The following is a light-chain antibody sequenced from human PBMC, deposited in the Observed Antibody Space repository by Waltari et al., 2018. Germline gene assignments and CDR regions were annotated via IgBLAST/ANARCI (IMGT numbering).Light chain of an antibody. J-gene: IGKJ4*01. CDR1: RSVGDNY. V-gene: IGKV3-20*01. CDR2: GTS. CDR3: QQHMTSPLT. Sequence: EIVLAQSPGTLSLSPGERATLSCRPSRSVGDNYLAWYQQKPGQAPRLLIYGTSNRATGTPDRFSGSGSGTDFTLTITRLEPEDFAVYYCQQHMTSPLTFGGGTKVEIK.